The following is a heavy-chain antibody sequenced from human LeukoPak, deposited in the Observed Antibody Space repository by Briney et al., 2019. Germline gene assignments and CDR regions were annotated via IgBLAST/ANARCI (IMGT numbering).Heavy chain of an antibody. V-gene: IGHV7-4-1*02. CDR1: GYQFISYT. J-gene: IGHJ6*02. Sequence: ASVKVSCKASGYQFISYTMSWVRQAPGQGLEWMGWINTKTANPTHAQDFTGRFVFSLDTSVSTAYLQISGLKAGDTAVYYCARVAGFGERGMDVWGQGTTVTVSS. D-gene: IGHD3-10*01. CDR3: ARVAGFGERGMDV. CDR2: INTKTANP.